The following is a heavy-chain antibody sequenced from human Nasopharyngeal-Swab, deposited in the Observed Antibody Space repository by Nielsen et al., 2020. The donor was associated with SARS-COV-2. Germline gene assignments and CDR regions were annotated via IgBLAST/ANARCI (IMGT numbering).Heavy chain of an antibody. Sequence: SETLSLTCAVYGDSFADYHWSWLRQPPGKGLEWIGEMKPSGATNYNPSLKSRVTVSVDTSKNQFFLNLRSVTAADTAVYYCAGHPADFDYWGQGTLVTVSS. CDR1: GDSFADYH. CDR2: MKPSGAT. V-gene: IGHV4-34*01. CDR3: AGHPADFDY. D-gene: IGHD6-25*01. J-gene: IGHJ4*02.